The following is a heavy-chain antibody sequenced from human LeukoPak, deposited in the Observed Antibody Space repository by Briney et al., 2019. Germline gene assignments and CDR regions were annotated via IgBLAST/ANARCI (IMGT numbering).Heavy chain of an antibody. D-gene: IGHD3-10*01. CDR2: IYYSGST. CDR3: ARIGSFRGVSWADY. CDR1: GGSISIYY. Sequence: SETLSLTCTVSGGSISIYYWSWIRQPPGKGLEWIGYIYYSGSTDYNPSLKSRVTISLDTSKNQFSLKLSSVTAADTAVYYCARIGSFRGVSWADYWGQGTLVTVSS. J-gene: IGHJ4*02. V-gene: IGHV4-59*12.